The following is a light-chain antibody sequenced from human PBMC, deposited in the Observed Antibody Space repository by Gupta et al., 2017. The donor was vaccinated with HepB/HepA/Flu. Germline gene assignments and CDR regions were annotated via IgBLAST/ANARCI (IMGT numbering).Light chain of an antibody. Sequence: SSELSQAPAVSVALGQTVRISCQEDSLRSYYASWYQQRPGQAPILVIYGKNNRPSGIPDRFSGSSSGNKASFTITGAQAEDGADYYCDSRDSSGRHVIFGGGTKLTVL. CDR3: DSRDSSGRHVI. J-gene: IGLJ2*01. CDR1: SLRSYY. V-gene: IGLV3-19*01. CDR2: GKN.